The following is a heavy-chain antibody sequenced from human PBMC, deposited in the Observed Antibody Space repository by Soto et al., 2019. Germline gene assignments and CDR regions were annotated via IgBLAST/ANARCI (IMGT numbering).Heavy chain of an antibody. D-gene: IGHD3-16*01. Sequence: QVQLVQSGAEVKKPGSSVKVSCKASGGTFSRYAISWVRQAPGQGLEWMGGIIPIFGTANYAQKFQGRVTITADESTSTAYMELSSLRSEDTAVYYCARCRSPHMITFGGGPDYYGMDVWGQGTTVTVSS. CDR3: ARCRSPHMITFGGGPDYYGMDV. CDR2: IIPIFGTA. J-gene: IGHJ6*02. V-gene: IGHV1-69*12. CDR1: GGTFSRYA.